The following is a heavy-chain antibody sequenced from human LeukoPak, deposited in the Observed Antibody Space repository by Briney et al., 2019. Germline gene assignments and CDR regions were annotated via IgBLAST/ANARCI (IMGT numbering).Heavy chain of an antibody. CDR3: ARTAVLGYSSGWDFDY. V-gene: IGHV4-34*01. D-gene: IGHD6-19*01. J-gene: IGHJ4*02. Sequence: SETLSLTCAVYGESFSGYYWSWIRQPPGKGLEWIGEINHSGSTNYNPSLKSRVTISVDTSKNQFSLKLSSVTAADTAVYYCARTAVLGYSSGWDFDYWGQGTLVTVSS. CDR2: INHSGST. CDR1: GESFSGYY.